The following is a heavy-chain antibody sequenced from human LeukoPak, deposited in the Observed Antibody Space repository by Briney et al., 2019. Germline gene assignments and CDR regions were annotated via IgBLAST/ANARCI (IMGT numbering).Heavy chain of an antibody. Sequence: ASVKVSCKASGYTFTSYGISWVRQAPGQGLEWMGWISAYNGNTSYAQKLQGGVTMTTDTSTSTAYMELRSLRSDDTAVYYCASPATLLTKYSSGWFTFDYWGQGTLVTVSS. J-gene: IGHJ4*02. CDR2: ISAYNGNT. V-gene: IGHV1-18*01. CDR3: ASPATLLTKYSSGWFTFDY. D-gene: IGHD6-19*01. CDR1: GYTFTSYG.